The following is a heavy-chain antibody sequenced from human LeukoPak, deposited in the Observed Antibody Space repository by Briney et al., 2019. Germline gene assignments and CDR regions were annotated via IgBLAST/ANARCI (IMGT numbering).Heavy chain of an antibody. J-gene: IGHJ4*02. Sequence: GGSLRLSCAASGFTFSSYAMSWVRQAPGKGLEWVAAISGSGGSTYYADPVKGRFTISRDNSKNTLYLQMNSLRAEDTAVYYCAKGMYYYDSSGHDYWGQGTLVTVSS. CDR2: ISGSGGST. CDR1: GFTFSSYA. CDR3: AKGMYYYDSSGHDY. V-gene: IGHV3-23*01. D-gene: IGHD3-22*01.